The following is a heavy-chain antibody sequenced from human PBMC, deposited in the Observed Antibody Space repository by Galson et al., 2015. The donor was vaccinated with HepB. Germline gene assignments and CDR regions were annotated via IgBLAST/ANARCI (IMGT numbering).Heavy chain of an antibody. CDR2: IYSGGTT. CDR1: GFTVSSNY. CDR3: ARLFATMSDY. Sequence: SLRLSCAVSGFTVSSNYMSWVRQAPGKGLEWVPLIYSGGTTYYADSVKGRFTISRDNSKNTLYLQMSSLRAEDTAVYYCARLFATMSDYWGQGTLVTVSS. D-gene: IGHD3-10*02. V-gene: IGHV3-53*01. J-gene: IGHJ4*02.